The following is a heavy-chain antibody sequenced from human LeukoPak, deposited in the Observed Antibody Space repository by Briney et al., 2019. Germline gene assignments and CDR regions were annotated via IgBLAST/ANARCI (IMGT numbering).Heavy chain of an antibody. Sequence: EASVKVSCKASGYTFTSYGISWVRQAPGQGLEWMGWISAYNGNTNYAQKLQGRVTMTTDTSTSTAYMELRSLRSDDTAVYYCARGGHCDFWSGTYYYGMDVWGQGTTVTVSS. CDR1: GYTFTSYG. CDR2: ISAYNGNT. D-gene: IGHD3-3*01. CDR3: ARGGHCDFWSGTYYYGMDV. J-gene: IGHJ6*02. V-gene: IGHV1-18*01.